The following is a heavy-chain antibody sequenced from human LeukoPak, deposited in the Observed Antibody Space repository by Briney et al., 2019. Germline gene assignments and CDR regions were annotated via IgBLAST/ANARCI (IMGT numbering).Heavy chain of an antibody. Sequence: SQTLSLTFTVSGGSISSGGYYWSWIRQPAGKGLEWIGRIFISGRTNYNPTLKSRATISLDTSKNQFSLKLNSVTAADTAVYFCARDPGTSWSFYYFDNWGQGTLATVSS. D-gene: IGHD6-13*01. CDR1: GGSISSGGYY. CDR3: ARDPGTSWSFYYFDN. CDR2: IFISGRT. J-gene: IGHJ4*02. V-gene: IGHV4-61*02.